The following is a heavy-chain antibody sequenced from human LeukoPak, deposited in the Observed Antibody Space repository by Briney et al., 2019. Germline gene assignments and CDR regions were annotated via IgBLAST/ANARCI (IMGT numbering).Heavy chain of an antibody. CDR2: ITASGTE. D-gene: IGHD1-1*01. CDR3: TTAPTSTWLPYFGY. Sequence: PGGSLRLSCAASGFTFSDYYMSWVRQAPVKALEWVARITASGTENYAAPVKARFTASRDDSKTTVYLQMKSLTTDDTAVYYCTTAPTSTWLPYFGYWGQGTVVTVSS. CDR1: GFTFSDYY. V-gene: IGHV3-15*01. J-gene: IGHJ4*02.